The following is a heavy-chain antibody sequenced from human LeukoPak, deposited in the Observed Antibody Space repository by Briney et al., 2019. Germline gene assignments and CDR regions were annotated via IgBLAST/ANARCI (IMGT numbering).Heavy chain of an antibody. CDR1: GYSISTGYY. V-gene: IGHV4-61*01. D-gene: IGHD6-13*01. J-gene: IGHJ3*01. CDR2: VYYTGST. CDR3: ARISSSNWYNERGAFDV. Sequence: SETLSLTCTVSGYSISTGYYWSWVRQPPGKGLEWIGFVYYTGSTNYSPSLKSRVTISVDTSKNQFSLKLRSVTAADTAVYYCARISSSNWYNERGAFDVWGQGTMVTVSS.